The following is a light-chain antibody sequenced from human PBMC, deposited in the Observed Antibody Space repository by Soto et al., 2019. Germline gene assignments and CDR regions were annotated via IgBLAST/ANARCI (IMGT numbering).Light chain of an antibody. Sequence: DIQMTQYPSNLSGSVKGVVTITCRASQTISSWLAWYQQKPGKAPKLLIYKASTLKSGVPSRFSGSGSGTAFTLTISSLQSDDFAVYYCQNYNSYSGTFGQGTKVDIK. CDR2: KAS. J-gene: IGKJ1*01. CDR3: QNYNSYSGT. CDR1: QTISSW. V-gene: IGKV1-5*03.